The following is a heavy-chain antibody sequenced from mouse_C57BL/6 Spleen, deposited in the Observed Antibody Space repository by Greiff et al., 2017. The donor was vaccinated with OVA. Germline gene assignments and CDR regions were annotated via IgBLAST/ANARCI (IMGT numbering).Heavy chain of an antibody. CDR3: AREGDSSGPWFAY. CDR1: GYTFTSYW. V-gene: IGHV1-64*01. Sequence: VQLQQPGAELVKPGASVKLSCKASGYTFTSYWMHWVKQRPGQGLEWIGIIHPNSGSTNYNEKFKSKATLTVDKSSSTAYMQLSSLTSEDSAVYYCAREGDSSGPWFAYWGQGTLVTVSA. J-gene: IGHJ3*01. D-gene: IGHD3-2*02. CDR2: IHPNSGST.